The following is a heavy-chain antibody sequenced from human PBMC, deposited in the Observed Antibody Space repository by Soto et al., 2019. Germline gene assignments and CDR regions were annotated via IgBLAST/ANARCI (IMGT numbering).Heavy chain of an antibody. J-gene: IGHJ6*02. CDR3: ARDRCTTDKCYTHHFDV. CDR1: GYTFTSYG. Sequence: QVQLVQSGGEVTKPGASVKVSCKSSGYTFTSYGVSWVRQAPGQGLEWLGWISVYTGNTKQAQKFQDRVTLTTEASTSTAYLELRNLRSDDTAVYYCARDRCTTDKCYTHHFDVWGQGTTATVSS. D-gene: IGHD2-8*01. CDR2: ISVYTGNT. V-gene: IGHV1-18*04.